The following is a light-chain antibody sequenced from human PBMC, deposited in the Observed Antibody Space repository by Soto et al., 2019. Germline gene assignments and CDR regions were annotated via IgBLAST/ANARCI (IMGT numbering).Light chain of an antibody. CDR1: QSLLHSNGYNY. J-gene: IGKJ4*01. CDR3: MQALQTPLLT. V-gene: IGKV2-28*01. CDR2: FGS. Sequence: DIVMTQSPLSLPVTPGEPASISCRSSQSLLHSNGYNYLDWYLQKPGQSPQLLIYFGSNRASGVPDRFSDSGSGTDFTLKISRVEAEDVGVYYCMQALQTPLLTFGGGTKVEIK.